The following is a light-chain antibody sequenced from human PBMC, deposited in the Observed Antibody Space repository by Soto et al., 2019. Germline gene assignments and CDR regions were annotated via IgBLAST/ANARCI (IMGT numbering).Light chain of an antibody. CDR1: SSDVGSYNL. V-gene: IGLV2-23*03. Sequence: QSALTQPASVSGSPGQSITIPCTGTSSDVGSYNLVSWYQQHPGKAPKLMIYEGSKRPSGVSNRFSGSKSGNTASLTISGLQAEDEADYYCFSYAGSSTFVFGGGTKLTVL. CDR3: FSYAGSSTFV. J-gene: IGLJ2*01. CDR2: EGS.